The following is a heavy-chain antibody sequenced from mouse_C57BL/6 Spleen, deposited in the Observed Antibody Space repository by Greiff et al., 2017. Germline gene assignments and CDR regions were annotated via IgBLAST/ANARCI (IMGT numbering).Heavy chain of an antibody. J-gene: IGHJ3*01. Sequence: VQLQESGAELVKPGASVKISCKASGYAFSSYWMNWVKQRPGKGLEWIGQIYPGDGDTNYNGKFKGKATLTADKSSSTAYMQLSSLTSEDSAVYFCARQDYSSSYNAYWGQGTLVTVSA. CDR1: GYAFSSYW. V-gene: IGHV1-80*01. CDR3: ARQDYSSSYNAY. D-gene: IGHD1-1*01. CDR2: IYPGDGDT.